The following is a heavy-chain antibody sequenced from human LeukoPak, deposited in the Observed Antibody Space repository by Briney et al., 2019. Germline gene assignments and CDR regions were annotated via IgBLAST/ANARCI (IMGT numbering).Heavy chain of an antibody. CDR2: ISSSSRDI. V-gene: IGHV3-21*01. D-gene: IGHD3-22*01. CDR3: ARDSDSSGHYYMDYFDY. CDR1: GFTFTSYA. J-gene: IGHJ4*02. Sequence: PGGSLRLSCAASGFTFTSYAMNGVRQAPGKGLEWVSSISSSSRDINYADSVKGRFTISRDNAWNSLYLQMNSLRAEDTAVYYCARDSDSSGHYYMDYFDYWGQGALVTVSS.